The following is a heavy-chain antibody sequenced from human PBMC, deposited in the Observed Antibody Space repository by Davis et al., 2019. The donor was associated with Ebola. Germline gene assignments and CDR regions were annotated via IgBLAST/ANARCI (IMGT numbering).Heavy chain of an antibody. CDR2: ISYDGSNK. CDR1: GFTFSSYA. V-gene: IGHV3-30-3*01. J-gene: IGHJ4*02. Sequence: GESLKISCAASGFTFSSYAMHWVRQAPGKGLEWVAVISYDGSNKYYADSVKGRFTISRYNSKNTLYLQMNSLRAEDTAVYYCARALEALLDYWGQGTLVTVSS. CDR3: ARALEALLDY.